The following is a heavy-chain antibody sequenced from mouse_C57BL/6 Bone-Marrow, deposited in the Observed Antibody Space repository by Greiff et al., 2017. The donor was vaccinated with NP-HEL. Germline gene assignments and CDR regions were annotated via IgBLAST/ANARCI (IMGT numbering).Heavy chain of an antibody. CDR1: VFTFSSYG. D-gene: IGHD2-5*01. CDR3: ARRGIVTFDY. J-gene: IGHJ2*01. CDR2: ISSGGSYT. V-gene: IGHV5-6*01. Sequence: QGVESGGDLVKPGGSLKLSCAASVFTFSSYGMSWVRQTPDKRLEWVATISSGGSYTYYPDSVKGRFTISRDNAKNTLYLQMSSLKSEDTAMYYCARRGIVTFDYWGQGTTLTVSS.